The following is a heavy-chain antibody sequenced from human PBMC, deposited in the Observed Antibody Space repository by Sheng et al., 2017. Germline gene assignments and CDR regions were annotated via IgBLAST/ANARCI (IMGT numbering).Heavy chain of an antibody. Sequence: QLQLQESGPGLVKPSETLSLTCTVSGGSISSSSYYWGWIRQPPGKGLEWIGSIYYSGSTYYNPSLKSRVTISVDTSKNQFSLKLSSVTAADTAVYYCARDGYNQSPFDYWGQGTPGHRLL. J-gene: IGHJ4*02. CDR2: IYYSGST. V-gene: IGHV4-39*07. CDR1: GGSISSSSYY. D-gene: IGHD5-12*01. CDR3: ARDGYNQSPFDY.